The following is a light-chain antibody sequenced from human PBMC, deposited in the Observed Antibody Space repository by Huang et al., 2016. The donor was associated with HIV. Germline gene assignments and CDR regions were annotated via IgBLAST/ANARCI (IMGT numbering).Light chain of an antibody. J-gene: IGKJ3*01. CDR3: QQLDNYPLT. Sequence: ATQLTQFPPSLSASIGDRVTISCRASQDVSTSLAWYQQRPGKAPKLLIYDASTLQTGAPSRFSGLGAGTAFSLTISGLQAEDFATYYCQQLDNYPLTFGPGTTVDV. CDR2: DAS. V-gene: IGKV1D-13*01. CDR1: QDVSTS.